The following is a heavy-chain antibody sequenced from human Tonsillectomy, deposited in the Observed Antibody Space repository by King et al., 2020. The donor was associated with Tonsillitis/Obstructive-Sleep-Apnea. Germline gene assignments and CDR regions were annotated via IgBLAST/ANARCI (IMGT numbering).Heavy chain of an antibody. CDR2: VDYSGRT. V-gene: IGHV4-59*01. CDR3: AREGSFDAFDI. J-gene: IGHJ3*02. CDR1: GGPISTYY. Sequence: QLQESGPGLVKPSETLSLTCTVSGGPISTYYWSWIRQPPGKGLECIGYVDYSGRTNYNPSLKSRVTISVDTSKNQFSLKLSSVTAADTAMYYCAREGSFDAFDIWGQGTMVAVSS.